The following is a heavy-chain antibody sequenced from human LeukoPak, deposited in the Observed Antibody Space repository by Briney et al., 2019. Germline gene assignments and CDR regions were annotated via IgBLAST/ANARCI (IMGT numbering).Heavy chain of an antibody. CDR1: DVSISNYY. CDR2: IYYSGST. D-gene: IGHD3-22*01. Sequence: SETLSLTCTVSDVSISNYYWSWIRQPPGKGLEWIGSIYYSGSTYYNPSLKSRVTISVDTSKNQFSLKLSSVTAADTAVYYCARPQSAVVITEYWYFDLWGRGTLVTVSS. V-gene: IGHV4-59*05. CDR3: ARPQSAVVITEYWYFDL. J-gene: IGHJ2*01.